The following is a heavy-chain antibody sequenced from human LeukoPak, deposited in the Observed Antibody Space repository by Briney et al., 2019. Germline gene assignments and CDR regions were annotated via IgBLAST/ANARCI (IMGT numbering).Heavy chain of an antibody. CDR2: IWYDGSNK. J-gene: IGHJ5*02. V-gene: IGHV3-33*06. CDR1: GFTFSSYG. Sequence: PGGSLRLSCAASGFTFSSYGMHWVRQAPGKGLEWVAVIWYDGSNKYYADSVKGRFNISRDNSKNTLYLQMNSLRAEDTAVYYCAKDLAVAVAGTVAWGQGTLVTVSS. CDR3: AKDLAVAVAGTVA. D-gene: IGHD6-19*01.